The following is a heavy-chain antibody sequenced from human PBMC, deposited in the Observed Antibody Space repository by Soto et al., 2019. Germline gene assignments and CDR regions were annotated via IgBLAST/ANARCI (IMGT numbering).Heavy chain of an antibody. CDR2: ISTSGSTI. J-gene: IGHJ4*02. CDR1: GFTFSRYE. V-gene: IGHV3-48*03. D-gene: IGHD6-13*01. Sequence: GSLRLSCAASGFTFSRYEMNWVRQAPGKGLEWISYISTSGSTIYYADSVKGRFTISRDNAKNSLYLQMNSLRAEDTAVYYCARELAAAGSFDYWGQGALVTVSS. CDR3: ARELAAAGSFDY.